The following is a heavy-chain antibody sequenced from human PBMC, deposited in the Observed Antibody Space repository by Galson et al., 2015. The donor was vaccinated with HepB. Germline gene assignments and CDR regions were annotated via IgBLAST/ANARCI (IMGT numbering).Heavy chain of an antibody. CDR2: IWYDGSNK. V-gene: IGHV3-33*01. Sequence: LRLSCAASGFTFSSYGMHWVRQAPGKGLEWVAVIWYDGSNKYYADSVKGRFTISRDNSKNTLYLQMNSLRAEDTAVYYCARDLVPALWFGEFLSNSYYYYGMDVWGQGTTVTVSS. J-gene: IGHJ6*02. CDR3: ARDLVPALWFGEFLSNSYYYYGMDV. CDR1: GFTFSSYG. D-gene: IGHD3-10*01.